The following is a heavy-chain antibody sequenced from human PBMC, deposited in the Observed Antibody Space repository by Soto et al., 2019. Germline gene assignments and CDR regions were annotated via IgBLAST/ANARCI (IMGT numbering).Heavy chain of an antibody. V-gene: IGHV1-2*02. CDR2: INIGSGST. CDR1: GYTFTTYY. J-gene: IGHJ6*02. D-gene: IGHD3-3*01. CDR3: AILSGAVRSYYYYGMDV. Sequence: GASVKVSCKASGYTFTTYYIHWVRQAPGQGLEWMGLINIGSGSTNYAQKFQGRVSMTRDTSISTAYMELSRLRSDDTAVYYCAILSGAVRSYYYYGMDVWGQGTTVTVSS.